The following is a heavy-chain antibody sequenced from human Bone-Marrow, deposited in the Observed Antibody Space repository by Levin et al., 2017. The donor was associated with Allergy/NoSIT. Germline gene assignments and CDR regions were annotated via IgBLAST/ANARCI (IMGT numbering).Heavy chain of an antibody. J-gene: IGHJ5*02. CDR1: GGTFSTYA. CDR2: IIPVLAKV. D-gene: IGHD3-10*02. Sequence: SVKVSCKASGGTFSTYAISWVRQAPGQGLEWMGRIIPVLAKVNYAQKFQGRVTMTADKSTSTAYMELSSLRSEDTAVYYCAREPYLRGVNTNPDPWGQGTLVTVSS. CDR3: AREPYLRGVNTNPDP. V-gene: IGHV1-69*04.